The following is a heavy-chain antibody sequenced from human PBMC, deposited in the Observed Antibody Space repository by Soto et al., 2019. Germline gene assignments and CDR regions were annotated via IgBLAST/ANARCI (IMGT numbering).Heavy chain of an antibody. CDR1: GYTFTSYG. CDR3: ARDLNDGSGYCYYGMDV. V-gene: IGHV1-18*01. D-gene: IGHD1-1*01. CDR2: ISAYNGNT. Sequence: ASVKVSCKASGYTFTSYGISWVRQAPGQGLEWMGWISAYNGNTNYAQKLQGRVTMTTDTSTSTAYMELRSLRSDDTAVYYCARDLNDGSGYCYYGMDVWGQGTTVTVSS. J-gene: IGHJ6*02.